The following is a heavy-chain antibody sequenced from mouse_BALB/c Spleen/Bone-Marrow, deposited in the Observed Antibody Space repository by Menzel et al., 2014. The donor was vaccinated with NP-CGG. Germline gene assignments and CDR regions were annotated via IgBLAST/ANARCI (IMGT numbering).Heavy chain of an antibody. CDR1: GYTFTNYW. CDR2: IEPSDSYT. J-gene: IGHJ2*02. CDR3: ARGRTTVVSDY. D-gene: IGHD1-1*01. Sequence: QVHVKQSGAEVVKPGASVKVSCKASGYTFTNYWMQWVKQRPGQGLEWIGEIEPSDSYTNYNQDFRGKATLTVDKSSSTAYMQLSSLTSEDSAVYHCARGRTTVVSDYWGQGTSLTVSS. V-gene: IGHV1-69*02.